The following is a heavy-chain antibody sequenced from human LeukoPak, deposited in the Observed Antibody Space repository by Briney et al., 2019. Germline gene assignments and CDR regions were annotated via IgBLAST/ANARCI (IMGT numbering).Heavy chain of an antibody. Sequence: GGSLRLSCTTSGFTFADYALSWFRQAPGKGLEWVGFIRSKAYGGTTEYAASVKGRFSISRDDSKSIAYLQMSSLTTEDTAIYYCTRDYYDNSGHAFDIWGQGTKVTVSS. CDR1: GFTFADYA. D-gene: IGHD3-22*01. V-gene: IGHV3-49*03. CDR3: TRDYYDNSGHAFDI. CDR2: IRSKAYGGTT. J-gene: IGHJ3*02.